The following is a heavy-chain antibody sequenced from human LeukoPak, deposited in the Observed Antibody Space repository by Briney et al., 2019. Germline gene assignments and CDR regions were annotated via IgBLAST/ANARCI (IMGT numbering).Heavy chain of an antibody. V-gene: IGHV4-39*01. CDR2: ICKSGNT. CDR3: AGTGIRNWFDP. Sequence: SETLSLTCSVSGDSISTTGYCWVWIRQSPGRDLEWIGSICKSGNTFYNMSLQSRVTISVDTSTNEFSLSLTSVTAADTAVYYCAGTGIRNWFDPWGQGILVTVSS. CDR1: GDSISTTGYC. J-gene: IGHJ5*02. D-gene: IGHD1-14*01.